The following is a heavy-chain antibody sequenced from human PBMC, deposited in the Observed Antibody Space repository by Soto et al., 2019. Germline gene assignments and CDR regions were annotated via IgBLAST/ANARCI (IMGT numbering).Heavy chain of an antibody. Sequence: EVQLVESGGGLVQPGRSLRLSCAASGFSFDDYAMYWVRQAPGKGLEWVSVISWNSRSIGYADSVKGRFTISRDNAKNSLYLPMNSLRAEDTALYYCAKGGSGSFIAPAGTGNWFAPWGQGILVTVSS. CDR2: ISWNSRSI. J-gene: IGHJ5*02. CDR1: GFSFDDYA. V-gene: IGHV3-9*01. CDR3: AKGGSGSFIAPAGTGNWFAP. D-gene: IGHD6-13*01.